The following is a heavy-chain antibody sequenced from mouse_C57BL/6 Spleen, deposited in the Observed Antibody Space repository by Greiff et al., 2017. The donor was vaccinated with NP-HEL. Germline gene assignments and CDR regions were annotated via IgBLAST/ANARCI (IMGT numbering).Heavy chain of an antibody. CDR3: AREDSNYVFYYFDY. D-gene: IGHD2-5*01. Sequence: DVMLVESGGGLVKPGGSLKLSCAASGFTFSDYGMHWVRQAPEKGLEWVAYISSGSSTIYYADTVKGRFTISRDNAKNTLFLQMTSLRSEDTAMYYCAREDSNYVFYYFDYWGQGTTRTVSS. J-gene: IGHJ2*01. CDR2: ISSGSSTI. CDR1: GFTFSDYG. V-gene: IGHV5-17*01.